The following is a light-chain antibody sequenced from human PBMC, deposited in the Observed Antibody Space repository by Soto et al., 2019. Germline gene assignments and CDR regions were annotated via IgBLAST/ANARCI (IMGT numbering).Light chain of an antibody. Sequence: QSVLTQPASVSGSPGQSIAISCTGTFSDVGGYDYVSWYQQHPDKAPKLMIYEVTKRPSGVSNRFSGSKSGNTASLTISGLQPEDEADYYCSSYTTSNTRQIVFGTGTKVTVL. CDR3: SSYTTSNTRQIV. V-gene: IGLV2-14*01. CDR2: EVT. CDR1: FSDVGGYDY. J-gene: IGLJ1*01.